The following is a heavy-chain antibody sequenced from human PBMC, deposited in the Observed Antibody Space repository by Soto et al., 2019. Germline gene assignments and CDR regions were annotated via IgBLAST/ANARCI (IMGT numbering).Heavy chain of an antibody. J-gene: IGHJ5*01. CDR1: RCTFRLCS. Sequence: WGTLRRSFGASRCTFRLCSMNGVRQGPGKGLEWVASISIAGSERWYADSVKGRFIISRDNAQNYLFLQLNTLRPEASAIYSCARVASSGHGTQVTV. CDR2: ISIAGSER. V-gene: IGHV3-21*01. CDR3: ARVAS.